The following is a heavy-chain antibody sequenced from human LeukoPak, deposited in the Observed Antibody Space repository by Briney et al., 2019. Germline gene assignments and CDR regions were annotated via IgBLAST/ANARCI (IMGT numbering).Heavy chain of an antibody. J-gene: IGHJ4*02. Sequence: RGSLRLSCAVSGFTFSNYGMHWVRQAPGKGLEWVAVISYDGSKKYYADSVKGRFTISRDNSKNTLYLQMNSLRAEDTAVYYCAKAGGAYSSTYYFHYWGQGTLVTVSS. CDR3: AKAGGAYSSTYYFHY. CDR2: ISYDGSKK. D-gene: IGHD6-6*01. CDR1: GFTFSNYG. V-gene: IGHV3-30*18.